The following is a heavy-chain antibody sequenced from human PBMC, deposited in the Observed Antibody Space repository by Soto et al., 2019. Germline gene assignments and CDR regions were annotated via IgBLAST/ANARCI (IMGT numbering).Heavy chain of an antibody. J-gene: IGHJ4*02. CDR2: ITGSAGST. CDR3: AKDRNRWLRFDLGY. Sequence: EVQLLESGGGLVQPGGSLRLSCAASGFTFSSYAMSWVRQAPGKGLEWVSSITGSAGSTYYADSVKGRFTISRDNSKNTLYLQMNSLGAEDTAVYSCAKDRNRWLRFDLGYWGQGTLVTVSS. CDR1: GFTFSSYA. V-gene: IGHV3-23*01. D-gene: IGHD5-12*01.